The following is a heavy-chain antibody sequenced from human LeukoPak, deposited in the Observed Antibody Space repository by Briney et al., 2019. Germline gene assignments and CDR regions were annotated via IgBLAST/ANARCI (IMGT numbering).Heavy chain of an antibody. J-gene: IGHJ4*02. V-gene: IGHV3-23*01. Sequence: PGGSLRLSCAGSGFTFSSYGMSWVRQAPGKGLEWVSGISGSTGSTYYAESVKGRFTISRDNPKNSLYLQMNSLRAEDTAVYYCARDLGYSSGPNYWGQGTRVTVSS. CDR3: ARDLGYSSGPNY. D-gene: IGHD6-19*01. CDR1: GFTFSSYG. CDR2: ISGSTGST.